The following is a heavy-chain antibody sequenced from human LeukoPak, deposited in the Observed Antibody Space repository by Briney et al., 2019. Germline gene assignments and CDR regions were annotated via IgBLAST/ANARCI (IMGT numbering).Heavy chain of an antibody. V-gene: IGHV3-73*01. Sequence: GGSLRLSCAASGFTFSGSAMHWVRQASGKGLGWVGRIRSKANSYATAYAASVKGRFTISRDDSKNTAYLQMNSLKTEDTAVYYCRLAVAGTGDYWGQGTLVTVSS. J-gene: IGHJ4*02. CDR1: GFTFSGSA. CDR2: IRSKANSYAT. CDR3: RLAVAGTGDY. D-gene: IGHD6-19*01.